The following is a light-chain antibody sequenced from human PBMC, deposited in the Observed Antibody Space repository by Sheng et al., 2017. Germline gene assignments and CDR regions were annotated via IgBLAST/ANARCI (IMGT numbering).Light chain of an antibody. CDR2: ENR. V-gene: IGLV6-57*01. J-gene: IGLJ3*02. Sequence: NFMLTQSPLCRRSPGKTVNISCTRNSGSIASNYVQWYQQRPGSSPTTVIYENRQRPSGVPNRFXGSIDASSNSASLTISGLKSEDEADYYCQSYNDRRWVFGGGTRLTVL. CDR1: SGSIASNY. CDR3: QSYNDRRWV.